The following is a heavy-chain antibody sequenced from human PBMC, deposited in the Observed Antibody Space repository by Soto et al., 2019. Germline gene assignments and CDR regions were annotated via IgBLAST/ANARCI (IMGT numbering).Heavy chain of an antibody. CDR1: GGTFSSYT. J-gene: IGHJ6*02. CDR3: ARSLDGALMVYAIPVSYYYGMDV. Sequence: SVKVSCKASGGTFSSYTFAWVRQAPGQGLEWMGGIIPIFNTPLYAQKFKGRVTISADEFKATVYVELNSLTSEDTAVYYCARSLDGALMVYAIPVSYYYGMDVWGQGTTVTVSS. D-gene: IGHD2-8*01. V-gene: IGHV1-69*13. CDR2: IIPIFNTP.